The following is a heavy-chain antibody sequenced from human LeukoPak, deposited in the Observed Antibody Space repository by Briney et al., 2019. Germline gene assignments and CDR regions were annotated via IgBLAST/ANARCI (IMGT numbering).Heavy chain of an antibody. CDR1: GGSISSGTYY. D-gene: IGHD6-13*01. V-gene: IGHV4-61*02. CDR2: IYTSGST. Sequence: SETLSLTCTVSGGSISSGTYYWRWIRQPAGKGLEWIGRIYTSGSTNYNPSLKSRVTISVDTSKNQFSLKLSSVTAADTAVYYCARAYGSSRYYYFDYWGQGTLVTVSS. CDR3: ARAYGSSRYYYFDY. J-gene: IGHJ4*02.